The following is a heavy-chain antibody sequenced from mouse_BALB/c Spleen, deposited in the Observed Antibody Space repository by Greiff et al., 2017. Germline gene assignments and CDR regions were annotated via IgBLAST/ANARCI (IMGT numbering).Heavy chain of an antibody. V-gene: IGHV14-1*02. CDR1: GFNIKDYY. CDR3: ARSRDSSGFPFAY. Sequence: EVKLQESGAELVRPGALVKLSCKASGFNIKDYYMHWVKQRPEQGLEWIGWIDPENGNTIYDPKFQGKASITADTSSNTAYLQLSSLTSEDTAVYYCARSRDSSGFPFAYWGQGTLVTVSA. J-gene: IGHJ3*01. D-gene: IGHD3-2*01. CDR2: IDPENGNT.